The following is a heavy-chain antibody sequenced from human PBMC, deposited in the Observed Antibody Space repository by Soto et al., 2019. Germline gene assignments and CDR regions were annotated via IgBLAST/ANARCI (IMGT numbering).Heavy chain of an antibody. CDR3: SRENSCDDPRGSFAY. CDR2: INHSGST. J-gene: IGHJ4*02. CDR1: GGSFSGYY. D-gene: IGHD5-12*01. Sequence: PSETLSLTCAVYGGSFSGYYWSWIRQPPGKGLEWIGEINHSGSTNYHPSLKSRVTISVDTSKNQFSLELNSVTAADTAVYFCSRENSCDDPRGSFAYWGPGTLVTVSS. V-gene: IGHV4-34*01.